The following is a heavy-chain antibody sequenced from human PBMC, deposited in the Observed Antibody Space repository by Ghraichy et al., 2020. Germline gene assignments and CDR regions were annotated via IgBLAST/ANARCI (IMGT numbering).Heavy chain of an antibody. CDR1: GFTFSSYD. D-gene: IGHD3-3*02. V-gene: IGHV3-48*01. CDR3: ARDLLGGYNWFDP. Sequence: LSLTCAASGFTFSSYDMTWVHQAPGKGLEWVSSISGTTNIIYYADSVKGRFTISRDNAKNSLFLQLNSLRTEDTAVYYCARDLLGGYNWFDPWGQGTLVTVSS. CDR2: ISGTTNII. J-gene: IGHJ5*02.